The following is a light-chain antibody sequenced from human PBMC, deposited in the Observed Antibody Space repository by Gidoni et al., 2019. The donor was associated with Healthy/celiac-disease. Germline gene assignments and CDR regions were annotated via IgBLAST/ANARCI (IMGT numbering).Light chain of an antibody. Sequence: DIQMTQSTSNLSASVGDRVTITCRASQIISSWLAWYQQKPVKAPKLLIYDASSLESGVPSRFSGSGSGTEFTLTISSLQPDDFATYYCQQYNSYSGTFGQGTKVEIK. CDR2: DAS. CDR3: QQYNSYSGT. CDR1: QIISSW. V-gene: IGKV1-5*01. J-gene: IGKJ1*01.